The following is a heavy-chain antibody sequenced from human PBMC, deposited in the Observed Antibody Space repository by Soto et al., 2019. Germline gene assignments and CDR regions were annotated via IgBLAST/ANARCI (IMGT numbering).Heavy chain of an antibody. D-gene: IGHD3-16*02. V-gene: IGHV3-23*01. CDR1: GFTFSSYA. Sequence: GGSLRLSCAASGFTFSSYAMSWVRQAPGKGLEWVSAISGSGGSTYYADSVKGRFTISRDNSKNTLYLQMNSLRAEDTAVYYCASAPYGAGSYRWGQGTLVTVSS. J-gene: IGHJ4*02. CDR3: ASAPYGAGSYR. CDR2: ISGSGGST.